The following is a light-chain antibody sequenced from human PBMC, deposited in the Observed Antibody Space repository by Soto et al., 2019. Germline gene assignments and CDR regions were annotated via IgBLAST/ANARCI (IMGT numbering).Light chain of an antibody. CDR1: SSNIGSNT. J-gene: IGLJ2*01. CDR2: SND. CDR3: AAWDDRLSAVV. V-gene: IGLV1-44*01. Sequence: QSVLTQPPSASGTPGQRVTISCSGSSSNIGSNTVNWYQQLPGTAPKLLIYSNDQRPSGVPDRFSGSKSGTSASLAISGLQSEDEAVYYCAAWDDRLSAVVFGGGTKLTVL.